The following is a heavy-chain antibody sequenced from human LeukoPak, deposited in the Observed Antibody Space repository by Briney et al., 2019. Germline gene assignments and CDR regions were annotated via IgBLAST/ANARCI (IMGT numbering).Heavy chain of an antibody. V-gene: IGHV3-23*01. J-gene: IGHJ5*02. Sequence: QSGESLRLSCAASGFTFSTFAMTWVRQGPGKGLEWVSSIDGSGAGTYYADSVKGRFSISRDNSKSTLYLQMYSLTAGDTAVYYCAKVIGYNNLDWFDPWGQGTLVTVSS. CDR3: AKVIGYNNLDWFDP. D-gene: IGHD5-24*01. CDR2: IDGSGAGT. CDR1: GFTFSTFA.